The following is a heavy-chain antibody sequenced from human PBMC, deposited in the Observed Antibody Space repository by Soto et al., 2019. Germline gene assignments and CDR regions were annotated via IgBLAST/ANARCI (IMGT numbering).Heavy chain of an antibody. D-gene: IGHD3-10*01. Sequence: GGSLRLSCAASGFTVSSNYMSWVRQAPGKGLKWVSVIYSGGSTYYADSVKGRFTISGDNSKDTLYLQMNSLRAEDTAVYYCARDSVHYYGSGSYYVSYYYGMDVWGQGTTVTVSS. CDR3: ARDSVHYYGSGSYYVSYYYGMDV. V-gene: IGHV3-53*01. J-gene: IGHJ6*02. CDR1: GFTVSSNY. CDR2: IYSGGST.